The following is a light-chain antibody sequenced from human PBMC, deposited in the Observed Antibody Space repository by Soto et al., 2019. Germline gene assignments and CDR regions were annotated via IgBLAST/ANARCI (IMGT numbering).Light chain of an antibody. V-gene: IGKV3-20*01. CDR3: QQYGGSAPWT. CDR1: QTVNNNY. Sequence: EIVLTQPPGPLSVSPGDRVTLSCRASQTVNNNYLAWYQQKPGQAPRLLIYGASTPATGSPARFSGSGSGTHFTLSVSRLEPEDFAVYYGQQYGGSAPWTFGPGTKVDIK. J-gene: IGKJ1*01. CDR2: GAS.